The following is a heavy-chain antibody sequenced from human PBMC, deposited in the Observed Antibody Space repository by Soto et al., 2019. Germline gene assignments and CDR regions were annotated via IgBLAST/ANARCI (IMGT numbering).Heavy chain of an antibody. CDR2: ISWNSGSM. D-gene: IGHD1-20*01. CDR1: GFTFHDFA. CDR3: AKDKGYNGNDVAAFDI. V-gene: IGHV3-9*01. Sequence: VQLVESGGGLVQPGKSLRLSCAASGFTFHDFAMHWVRQAPGKGLEWVSGISWNSGSMGYADSVNGRVIISRDNAMNSLYLQMISLIAEDTALYYCAKDKGYNGNDVAAFDIWGQGTMVTVSS. J-gene: IGHJ3*02.